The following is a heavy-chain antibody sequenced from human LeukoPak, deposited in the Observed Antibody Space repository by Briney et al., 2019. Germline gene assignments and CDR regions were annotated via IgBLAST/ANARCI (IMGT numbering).Heavy chain of an antibody. CDR1: GFTVSSKD. D-gene: IGHD3-10*01. J-gene: IGHJ4*02. V-gene: IGHV3-53*01. CDR3: ARDWFGELI. Sequence: GGSLRLSCAASGFTVSSKDMNWVRQAPGKGLEWVSVLYSGGRTYYADSVKGRFTISRDNAKNSLYLQMNSLRVEDTAVYYCARDWFGELIWGQGTLVTVSS. CDR2: LYSGGRT.